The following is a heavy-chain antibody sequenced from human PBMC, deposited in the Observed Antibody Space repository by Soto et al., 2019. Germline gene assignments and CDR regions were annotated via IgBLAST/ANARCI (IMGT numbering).Heavy chain of an antibody. D-gene: IGHD3-10*01. CDR2: IIPIFGTA. J-gene: IGHJ4*02. CDR1: GGTFSSYA. V-gene: IGHV1-69*13. Sequence: SVKVSCKXSGGTFSSYAISWVRQAPGQGLEWMGGIIPIFGTANYAQKFQGRVTITADESTSTAYMELSSLRSEDTAVYYCARVDGSGSYSKYYFDYWGQGTLVTVSS. CDR3: ARVDGSGSYSKYYFDY.